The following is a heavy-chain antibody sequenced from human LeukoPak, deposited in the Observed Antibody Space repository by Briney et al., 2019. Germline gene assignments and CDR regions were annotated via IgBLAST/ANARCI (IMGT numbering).Heavy chain of an antibody. CDR1: GFTFSSYW. D-gene: IGHD3-10*01. V-gene: IGHV3-74*01. Sequence: QTGGSLILSCAASGFTFSSYWMHWVRQAPGKGLVWVSRINSDGSSTSYADSVKGRFTISRDNAKNTLYLQMNSLRAEDTAVYYCARGPERDYYGLGDLPAWGQGTLVTVSS. CDR3: ARGPERDYYGLGDLPA. CDR2: INSDGSST. J-gene: IGHJ4*02.